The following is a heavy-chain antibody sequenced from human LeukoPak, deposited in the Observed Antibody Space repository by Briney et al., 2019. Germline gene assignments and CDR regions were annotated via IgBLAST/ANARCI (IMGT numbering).Heavy chain of an antibody. CDR3: ARARYFTRIAARNEYFQH. V-gene: IGHV4-34*01. J-gene: IGHJ1*01. Sequence: SETLSLTCAVYGGSFSGYYWSWIRQPPGKGLEWIGEINHSGGTNYNPSLKSRVTISVDTSKNQFSLKLSSVTAADTAVYYCARARYFTRIAARNEYFQHGGQGTLVAVS. D-gene: IGHD6-25*01. CDR2: INHSGGT. CDR1: GGSFSGYY.